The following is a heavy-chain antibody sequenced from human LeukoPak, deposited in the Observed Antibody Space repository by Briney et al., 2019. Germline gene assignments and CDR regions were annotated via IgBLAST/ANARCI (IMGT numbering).Heavy chain of an antibody. V-gene: IGHV3-23*01. J-gene: IGHJ3*02. D-gene: IGHD3-10*01. CDR1: GFTFSSYA. CDR3: AKAGHVLLWFGGSLFGAFDI. Sequence: PGGSLRLSCAASGFTFSSYAMSWVRQAPGKGLEWVSAISGSGGSTYYADSVKGRFTISRDNSKNTLYLQMNSLRAEDTAVYYCAKAGHVLLWFGGSLFGAFDIWGQGTMVTVSS. CDR2: ISGSGGST.